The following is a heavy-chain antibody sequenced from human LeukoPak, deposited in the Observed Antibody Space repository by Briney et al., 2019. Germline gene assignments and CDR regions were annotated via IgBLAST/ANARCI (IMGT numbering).Heavy chain of an antibody. V-gene: IGHV3-48*03. J-gene: IGHJ6*03. CDR1: GFTLSSYE. D-gene: IGHD3-3*01. Sequence: GGSLRLSCAASGFTLSSYEMNWVRQAPGKGLEWVSYISSIGSTIYYADSVKGRFTISRDNAKNSLYLQMNSLRAEDTAVYYCARDHVVAVLRFLEWLSVGMDVWGKGTTVTVSS. CDR2: ISSIGSTI. CDR3: ARDHVVAVLRFLEWLSVGMDV.